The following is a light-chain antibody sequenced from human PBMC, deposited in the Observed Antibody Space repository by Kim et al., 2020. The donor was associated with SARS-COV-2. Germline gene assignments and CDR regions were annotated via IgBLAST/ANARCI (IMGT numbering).Light chain of an antibody. J-gene: IGKJ2*01. CDR3: QQFYSIPYT. V-gene: IGKV4-1*01. Sequence: DIVMTQSPDSLAVSLGERATINCKSSQSILYSSNNKNYLTWYQQKPGQPPKLLIYWASIRESGVPDRFRGSGSGTDFTLTISNLQAEDVAVYYCQQFYSIPYTFGQGTKLEI. CDR2: WAS. CDR1: QSILYSSNNKNY.